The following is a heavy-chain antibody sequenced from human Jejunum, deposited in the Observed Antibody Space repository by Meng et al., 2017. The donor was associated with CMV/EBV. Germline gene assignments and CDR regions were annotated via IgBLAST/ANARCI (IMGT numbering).Heavy chain of an antibody. V-gene: IGHV4-34*02. D-gene: IGHD3-9*01. Sequence: QVQLQQWGAGLLKPSETLSLTCAVYGGSFNGYYWSWVRQPPGKGLEWIGEINHNGNTNYNPSLKSRVTVSLDTSKNQLSLLLTSVTAADTAVYYCSRGLSDIFWGQGTLVTVSS. CDR3: SRGLSDIF. CDR1: GGSFNGYY. CDR2: INHNGNT. J-gene: IGHJ4*02.